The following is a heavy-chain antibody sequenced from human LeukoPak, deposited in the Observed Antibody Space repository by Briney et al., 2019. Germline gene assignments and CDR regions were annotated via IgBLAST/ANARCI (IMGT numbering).Heavy chain of an antibody. J-gene: IGHJ4*02. D-gene: IGHD2-2*01. CDR3: ARVSYQEGVDY. Sequence: SETLSLTCTVSGGSISSSSYYWGWIRQPPGKGLEWIGSIHYSGSTNYNPSLKSRVTISVDTSKNQFSLKLNFVTAADTAVYYCARVSYQEGVDYWGQGTLVTVSS. CDR1: GGSISSSSYY. CDR2: IHYSGST. V-gene: IGHV4-39*07.